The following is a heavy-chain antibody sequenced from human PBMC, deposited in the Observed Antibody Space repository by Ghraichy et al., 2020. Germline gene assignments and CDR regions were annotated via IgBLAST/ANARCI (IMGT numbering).Heavy chain of an antibody. V-gene: IGHV4-59*01. Sequence: SETLSLTCTVSGGSISSYYWSWIRQPPGKGLEWIGYIYYSGSTNYNPSLKSRVTISVDTSKNQFSLKLSSVTAADTAVYYCARSPSIAAEYFDYWGQGTLVTVSS. CDR3: ARSPSIAAEYFDY. D-gene: IGHD6-6*01. CDR1: GGSISSYY. CDR2: IYYSGST. J-gene: IGHJ4*02.